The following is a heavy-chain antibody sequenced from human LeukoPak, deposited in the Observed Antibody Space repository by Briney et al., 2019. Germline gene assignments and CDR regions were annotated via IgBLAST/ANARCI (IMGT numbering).Heavy chain of an antibody. Sequence: SETLSLTCTVSGGSISSYYWSWIRQPPGKGLEWIGIIYYSGSTYSNPSLKSRVTISVDTSKNQFSLKLSSVTAADTAVYYCASFYCSGGSCYQYYYYYYMDVWGKGTTVTISS. J-gene: IGHJ6*03. CDR1: GGSISSYY. CDR2: IYYSGST. V-gene: IGHV4-39*01. D-gene: IGHD2-15*01. CDR3: ASFYCSGGSCYQYYYYYYMDV.